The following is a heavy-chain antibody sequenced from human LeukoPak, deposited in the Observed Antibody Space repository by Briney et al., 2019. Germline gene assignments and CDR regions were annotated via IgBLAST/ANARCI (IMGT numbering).Heavy chain of an antibody. Sequence: PGGSLRLSCAASGFTFSSYEMDWVRQAPGKGLEWVSYISSSGSTIYYADSVKGRFTISRDNAKNSLYLQMNSLRAEDTAVYYCARDLDGYVDYWGRGTLVTVSS. J-gene: IGHJ4*02. D-gene: IGHD5-24*01. V-gene: IGHV3-48*03. CDR1: GFTFSSYE. CDR3: ARDLDGYVDY. CDR2: ISSSGSTI.